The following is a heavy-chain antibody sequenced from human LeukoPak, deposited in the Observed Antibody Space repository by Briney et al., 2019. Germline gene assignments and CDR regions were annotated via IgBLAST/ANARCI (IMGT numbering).Heavy chain of an antibody. Sequence: GRSLRLSCAASGFTFSTYSMNWVRQAPGKGLEWVSYISSSSSSTIYYADSVKGRFTISRDNAKNSLYLQMNSLRAEDTAVYYCARDRVVGATWNAFDIWGQGTMVTVSS. CDR3: ARDRVVGATWNAFDI. D-gene: IGHD1-26*01. J-gene: IGHJ3*02. V-gene: IGHV3-48*01. CDR2: ISSSSSSTI. CDR1: GFTFSTYS.